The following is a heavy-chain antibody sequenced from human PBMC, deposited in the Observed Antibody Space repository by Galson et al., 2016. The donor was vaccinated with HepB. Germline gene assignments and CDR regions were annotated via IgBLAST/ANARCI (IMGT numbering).Heavy chain of an antibody. CDR1: GFAFSGSA. CDR2: ISYHGSDK. J-gene: IGHJ5*02. V-gene: IGHV3-30-3*01. Sequence: SLRLSCAASGFAFSGSAMHWVRQAPGKGLEWVAAISYHGSDKYYADSVKGRVTISRDNAKNSLYLQMNSLRAEDTAVYYCARDQGWEGGWFDPWGQGTLVTVSS. D-gene: IGHD1-26*01. CDR3: ARDQGWEGGWFDP.